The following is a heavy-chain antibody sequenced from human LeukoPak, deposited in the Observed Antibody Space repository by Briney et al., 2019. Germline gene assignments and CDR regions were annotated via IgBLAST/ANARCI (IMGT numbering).Heavy chain of an antibody. CDR3: AATGYSSGWVDF. CDR2: IYYTGNT. CDR1: GDSISNYY. D-gene: IGHD6-19*01. J-gene: IGHJ5*01. Sequence: PSETLSLTCNVSGDSISNYYWVWVRQSAGKQPEWIGDIYYTGNTNYNPSFKSRVTISIDSSKGQFFLKLNSMTAADTAVYYCAATGYSSGWVDFWGQGTLVIVSS. V-gene: IGHV4-59*08.